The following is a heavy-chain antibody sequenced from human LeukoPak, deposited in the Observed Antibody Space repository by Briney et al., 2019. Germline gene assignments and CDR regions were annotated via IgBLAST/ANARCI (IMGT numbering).Heavy chain of an antibody. V-gene: IGHV3-53*01. D-gene: IGHD7-27*01. CDR3: ARNLGDY. CDR2: IYSGGST. J-gene: IGHJ4*02. Sequence: PGGSLRLSCVVSGFTFSTYSMNWVRQAPGKGLEWVSVIYSGGSTYYADSVKGRFTISRDNSKNTLYLQMNSLRAEDTAVYYCARNLGDYWGQGTLVTVSS. CDR1: GFTFSTYS.